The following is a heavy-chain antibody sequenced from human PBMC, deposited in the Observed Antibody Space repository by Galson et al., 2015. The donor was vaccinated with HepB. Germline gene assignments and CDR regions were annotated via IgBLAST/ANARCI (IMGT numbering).Heavy chain of an antibody. D-gene: IGHD6-19*01. J-gene: IGHJ4*02. CDR3: ARAWYSSGWDPPPTWDY. CDR1: GFTFGSYS. Sequence: SLRLSCAASGFTFGSYSMNWVRQAPGKGLEWVSSISSSSSYIYYADSVKGRFTISRDNAKNSLYLRMNSLGAEYTAVYYCARAWYSSGWDPPPTWDYWGQGTLVTVSS. CDR2: ISSSSSYI. V-gene: IGHV3-21*01.